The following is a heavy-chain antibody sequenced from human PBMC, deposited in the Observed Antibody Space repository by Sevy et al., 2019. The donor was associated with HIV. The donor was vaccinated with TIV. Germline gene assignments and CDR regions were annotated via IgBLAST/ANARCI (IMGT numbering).Heavy chain of an antibody. CDR2: FYYSGST. D-gene: IGHD4-17*01. J-gene: IGHJ4*02. CDR3: ARHSSMTTVTMNY. V-gene: IGHV4-39*01. CDR1: GGSVSRSTYY. Sequence: SETLSLTCTVSGGSVSRSTYYWGWIRQPPGKGLEWIGSFYYSGSTYYNPSLKSRVTISVDTSKNQFSLKLSSVIAADTAVYYCARHSSMTTVTMNYWGQGSLVTVSS.